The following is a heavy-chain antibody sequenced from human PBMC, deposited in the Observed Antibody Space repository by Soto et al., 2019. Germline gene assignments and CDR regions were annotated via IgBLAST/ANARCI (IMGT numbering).Heavy chain of an antibody. D-gene: IGHD3-22*01. CDR1: GFTFSSYG. J-gene: IGHJ4*02. CDR2: ISYDGSNK. V-gene: IGHV3-30*18. Sequence: QVQLVESGGGVVQPGRSLRLSCAASGFTFSSYGMHWVRQAPGKGLEWVAVISYDGSNKYYADSVKGRFTISRDNSKNTLYLQMNSLRAEDTAVYYCAKDPGDYYDSSGPAGARGYWGQGTLVTVSS. CDR3: AKDPGDYYDSSGPAGARGY.